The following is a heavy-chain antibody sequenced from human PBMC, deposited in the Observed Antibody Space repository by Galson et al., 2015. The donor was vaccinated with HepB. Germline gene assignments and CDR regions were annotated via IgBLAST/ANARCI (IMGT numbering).Heavy chain of an antibody. D-gene: IGHD2-2*01. J-gene: IGHJ4*02. V-gene: IGHV3-23*01. CDR3: AKGGDSISLPYYFDY. Sequence: SLRLSCAASGFTFSSHAMTWVRQAPGKGLEWVSSVSGSGGSTYYADSVKGRFTISRDNAKNTLYLQMNSLGAEDTAVYYCAKGGDSISLPYYFDYWGQGTLVTVSS. CDR1: GFTFSSHA. CDR2: VSGSGGST.